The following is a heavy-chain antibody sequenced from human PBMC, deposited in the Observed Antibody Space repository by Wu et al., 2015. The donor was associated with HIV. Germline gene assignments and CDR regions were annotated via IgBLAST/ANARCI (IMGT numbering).Heavy chain of an antibody. D-gene: IGHD5-12*01. J-gene: IGHJ3*02. V-gene: IGHV1-2*02. CDR3: TREGRSASDTGAFDI. CDR1: GYTFTGHY. CDR2: LNPRSGDT. Sequence: QVQLVQSGAEVKKPGASVKVSCKASGYTFTGHYMHWVRQAPGQGLEWIGWLNPRSGDTKNAQKFQGRVTLTRDTSVSTIYMDLNSLRSDDTAVYYCTREGRSASDTGAFDIWGLGTMVTVSS.